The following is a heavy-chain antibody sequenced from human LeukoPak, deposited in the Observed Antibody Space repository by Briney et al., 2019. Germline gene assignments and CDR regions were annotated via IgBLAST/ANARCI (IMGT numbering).Heavy chain of an antibody. CDR2: ISGSGGST. J-gene: IGHJ4*02. CDR3: AKGDQGPVAYYDFWSGYSTGGIDY. Sequence: GGSLRLSCAASGFTFSSYAMSWVRQAPGKGLEWVSAISGSGGSTYYADSVKGRFTISRDNSKNTLYLQMNSLGAEDTAVYYCAKGDQGPVAYYDFWSGYSTGGIDYWGRGTLVTVSS. D-gene: IGHD3-3*01. V-gene: IGHV3-23*01. CDR1: GFTFSSYA.